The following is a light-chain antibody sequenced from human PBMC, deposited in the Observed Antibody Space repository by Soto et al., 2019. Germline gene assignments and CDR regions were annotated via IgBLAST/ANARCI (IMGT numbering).Light chain of an antibody. J-gene: IGKJ1*01. CDR1: QSLSSSH. CDR3: QQYGSSPRT. Sequence: EIVLTQSPGTLSLSPGERATLSCRASQSLSSSHLAWYQQKPGQAPRLLIHDASSRATGISDRFTGSGSGTDFTLTITTLEPEDFAVYYCQQYGSSPRTFGLGTKVEI. CDR2: DAS. V-gene: IGKV3-20*01.